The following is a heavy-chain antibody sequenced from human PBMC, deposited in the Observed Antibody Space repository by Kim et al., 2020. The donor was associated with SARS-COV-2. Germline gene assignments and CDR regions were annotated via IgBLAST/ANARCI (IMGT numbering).Heavy chain of an antibody. J-gene: IGHJ6*02. CDR2: IWYDGSNK. CDR3: ARDLSGRSIAAADYYYYGMDV. CDR1: GFTFSSYG. D-gene: IGHD6-13*01. Sequence: GGSLRLSCAASGFTFSSYGMHWVRQAPGKGLEWVAVIWYDGSNKYYADSVKGRFTISRDNSKNTLYLQMNSLRAEDTAVYYCARDLSGRSIAAADYYYYGMDVWGQGTTVTVSS. V-gene: IGHV3-33*01.